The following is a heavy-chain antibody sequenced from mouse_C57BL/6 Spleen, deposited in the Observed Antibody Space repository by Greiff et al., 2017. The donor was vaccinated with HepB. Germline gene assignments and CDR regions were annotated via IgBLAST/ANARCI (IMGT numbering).Heavy chain of an antibody. J-gene: IGHJ4*01. CDR1: GYTFTSYW. Sequence: QVQLQQPGAELVKPGASVKLSCKASGYTFTSYWMQWVKQRPGQGLEWIGEIDPSDSYTNYNQKFKGKATLTVDTSSSTAYMPLSSLTSEDSAVYYCARNYGSSLYAMDYWGQGTSVTVAS. D-gene: IGHD1-1*01. V-gene: IGHV1-50*01. CDR2: IDPSDSYT. CDR3: ARNYGSSLYAMDY.